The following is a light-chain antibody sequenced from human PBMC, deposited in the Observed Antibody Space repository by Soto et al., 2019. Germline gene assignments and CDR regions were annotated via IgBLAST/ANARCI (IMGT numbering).Light chain of an antibody. J-gene: IGKJ2*01. CDR1: QSVSNN. V-gene: IGKV3-15*01. Sequence: EIVMTQSPATLSVSPGERATLSCRASQSVSNNLAWYQQKPGQAPRLLIYGASTRATGIPARFSGSGSGTEFTLTISSLQSEDFAVYSCQQYNDWPYTFGQGTKLEIK. CDR3: QQYNDWPYT. CDR2: GAS.